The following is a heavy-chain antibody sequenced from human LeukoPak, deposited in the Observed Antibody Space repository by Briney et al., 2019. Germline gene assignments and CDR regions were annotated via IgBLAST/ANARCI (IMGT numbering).Heavy chain of an antibody. D-gene: IGHD2-15*01. V-gene: IGHV3-9*01. J-gene: IGHJ4*02. CDR1: GFTFDDYA. CDR2: ISWNSGSI. CDR3: AKDPFRYCSGGSCYLLDY. Sequence: GRSLRLSCAASGFTFDDYAMHWVRQAPGKGLEWVSGISWNSGSIGYADSVKGRFTISRDNSKNTLYLQMNSLRAEDTAVYYCAKDPFRYCSGGSCYLLDYWGQGTLVTVSS.